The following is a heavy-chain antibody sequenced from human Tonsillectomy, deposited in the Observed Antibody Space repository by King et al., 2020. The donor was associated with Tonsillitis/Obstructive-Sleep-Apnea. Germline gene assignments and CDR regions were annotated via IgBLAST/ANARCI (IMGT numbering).Heavy chain of an antibody. CDR2: ISAYNGNT. CDR1: GYTFTSYG. CDR3: ARVQRAVVPAAMSYYYYYMDV. Sequence: HVQLVESGAEVKKPGASVKVSCKASGYTFTSYGISWVRQAPGQGLEWMGWISAYNGNTNYAQKLQGRVTMTTDTSTSTAYMELRSLRSDDTAVYYCARVQRAVVPAAMSYYYYYMDVWGKGTTVTVSS. J-gene: IGHJ6*03. V-gene: IGHV1-18*01. D-gene: IGHD2-2*01.